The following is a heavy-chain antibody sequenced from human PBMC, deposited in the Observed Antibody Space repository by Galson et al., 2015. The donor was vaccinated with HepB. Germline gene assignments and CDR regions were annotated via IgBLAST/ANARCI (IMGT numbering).Heavy chain of an antibody. D-gene: IGHD3-9*01. V-gene: IGHV1-3*01. CDR3: ARDTHYDILTGSIAGMDV. J-gene: IGHJ6*02. CDR1: GYTFTSYA. Sequence: SVKVSCKASGYTFTSYAMHWVRQAPGQRLEWMGWINAGNGNTKYSQKFQGRVTITRDTSASTAYMELSSLRSEDTAVYYCARDTHYDILTGSIAGMDVWGQWTTVTVSS. CDR2: INAGNGNT.